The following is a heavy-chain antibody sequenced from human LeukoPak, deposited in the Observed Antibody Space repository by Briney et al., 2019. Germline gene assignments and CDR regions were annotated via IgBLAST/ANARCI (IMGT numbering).Heavy chain of an antibody. CDR1: GFTFSSYG. J-gene: IGHJ4*02. D-gene: IGHD5-18*01. CDR2: ISNDGSKK. Sequence: GGSLRLSCAASGFTFSSYGMHWVRQAPGKGLDWVAVISNDGSKKYYADSVKGRFTISRDNSKNTLSLQVTSLRTEDTAVYYCAKDRYSYAFEYSDSWGQGTLVTVSS. CDR3: AKDRYSYAFEYSDS. V-gene: IGHV3-30*18.